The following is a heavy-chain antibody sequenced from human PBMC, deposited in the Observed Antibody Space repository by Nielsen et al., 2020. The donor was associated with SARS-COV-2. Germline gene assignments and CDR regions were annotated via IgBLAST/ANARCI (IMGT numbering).Heavy chain of an antibody. CDR2: IWYDGSNE. CDR3: ARSRTLFGVVRGPGAFDI. V-gene: IGHV3-33*01. J-gene: IGHJ3*02. Sequence: GESLKISCRASGLIFGTYGMHWVRQAPGKGLEWVAGIWYDGSNENYAESVKGRFTISRDNSKNTLFLQMDSLTADDTAVYYCARSRTLFGVVRGPGAFDIWGQGTMVTVSS. D-gene: IGHD3-3*01. CDR1: GLIFGTYG.